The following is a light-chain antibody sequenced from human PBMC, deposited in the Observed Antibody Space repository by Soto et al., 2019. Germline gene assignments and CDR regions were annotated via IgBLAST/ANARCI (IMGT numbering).Light chain of an antibody. CDR2: GAS. Sequence: EIVWTQSPGTLSLSPGERATLSCRASQSVSSSYLAWYQQKPGQAPRLLIYGASSRATGIPDRFSGSGSGTDFTLTISRLEPEDFAVYYCQQYGSSSWPFGQGTKVDI. J-gene: IGKJ1*01. V-gene: IGKV3-20*01. CDR3: QQYGSSSWP. CDR1: QSVSSSY.